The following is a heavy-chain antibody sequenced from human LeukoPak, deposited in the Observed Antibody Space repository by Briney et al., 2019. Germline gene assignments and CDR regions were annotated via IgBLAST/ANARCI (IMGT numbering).Heavy chain of an antibody. Sequence: GGSLRLSCAASGFTFSSYAMSWVRQPPGKGLEWVSVISASGSAYFAESVKGRFTISRDNSKNTLYLEMNSLRVEDTAVYYCAKDYGDWGRRRFDFWGQGTLVTVSS. J-gene: IGHJ4*02. CDR2: ISASGSA. D-gene: IGHD7-27*01. V-gene: IGHV3-23*01. CDR3: AKDYGDWGRRRFDF. CDR1: GFTFSSYA.